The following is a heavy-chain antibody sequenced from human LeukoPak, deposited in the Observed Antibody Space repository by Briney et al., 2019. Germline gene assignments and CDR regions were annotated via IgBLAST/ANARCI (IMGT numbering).Heavy chain of an antibody. CDR2: ISYDGSNK. D-gene: IGHD1-26*01. CDR1: GFTFSSYA. J-gene: IGHJ4*02. CDR3: VRDGVGAPPFDY. V-gene: IGHV3-30-3*01. Sequence: GGSLRLSCAASGFTFSSYAMHWVRQAPGKGLEWVAVISYDGSNKYCADSVKGRFTISRDNAKNTLFLQMNSLRAEDTAVYYCVRDGVGAPPFDYWGQGALVTVSS.